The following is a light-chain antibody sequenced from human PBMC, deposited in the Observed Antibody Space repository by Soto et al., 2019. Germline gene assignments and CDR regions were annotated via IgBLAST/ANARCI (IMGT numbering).Light chain of an antibody. CDR2: DAS. CDR1: QSVSSY. Sequence: EIVLTQSPATLSFSPGERATLSCRASQSVSSYLAWYQQKPGQAPRLLIYDASNRATGVPARFSGSGTGTDFTLPISSLEPEDFAVYYCQQCSSWPLTFGGGTKVEIK. V-gene: IGKV3-11*01. J-gene: IGKJ4*01. CDR3: QQCSSWPLT.